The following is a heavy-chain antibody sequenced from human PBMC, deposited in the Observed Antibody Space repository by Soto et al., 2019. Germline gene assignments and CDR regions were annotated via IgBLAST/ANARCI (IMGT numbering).Heavy chain of an antibody. Sequence: SETLSLTCTVSDGSISSGGYYWSWIRQHPGKGLEWIGYIYYSGSTYYNPSLKSRVTISVDTSKNQFSLKLSSVTAADTAVYYCARETYYYDSSGYYRAFDYWGQGTLVTVSS. CDR2: IYYSGST. CDR3: ARETYYYDSSGYYRAFDY. V-gene: IGHV4-31*03. CDR1: DGSISSGGYY. J-gene: IGHJ4*02. D-gene: IGHD3-22*01.